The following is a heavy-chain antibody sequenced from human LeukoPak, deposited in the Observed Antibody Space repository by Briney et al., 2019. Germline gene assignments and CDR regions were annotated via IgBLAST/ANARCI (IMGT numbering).Heavy chain of an antibody. CDR3: ASIAVAGSPFDY. J-gene: IGHJ4*02. CDR1: GFTFSSFW. CDR2: INQAGSEK. V-gene: IGHV3-7*01. D-gene: IGHD6-19*01. Sequence: PGGSLRLSCAASGFTFSSFWMSWVRQAPGKGLEWVDNINQAGSEKYYVDSVKGRFTISRDNTKNALYLQLNSLRAEDTAVYYCASIAVAGSPFDYWGQGTLVTVSS.